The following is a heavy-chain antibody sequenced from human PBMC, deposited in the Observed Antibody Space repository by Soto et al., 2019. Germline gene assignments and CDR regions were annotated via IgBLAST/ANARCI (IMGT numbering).Heavy chain of an antibody. CDR3: AKKGLGSLTTYCNSGVCHYAFDI. CDR1: GFTFSNYA. CDR2: ISGGGDGT. Sequence: EVQLLESGGGLVQPGGSLRLSCAASGFTFSNYAMTWVRQAPGKGLEWVSTISGGGDGTFYADSVKGRFTISRDNSRNTVYLQMNSLRAEDTAVYYCAKKGLGSLTTYCNSGVCHYAFDIWGQGTMVTVSS. D-gene: IGHD2-21*02. J-gene: IGHJ3*02. V-gene: IGHV3-23*01.